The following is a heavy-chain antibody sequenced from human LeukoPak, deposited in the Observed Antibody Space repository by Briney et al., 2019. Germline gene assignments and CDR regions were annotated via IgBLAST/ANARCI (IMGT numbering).Heavy chain of an antibody. CDR3: AKGRSAVRDTFL. CDR1: GFSFSSYS. Sequence: GGSLRLSCVASGFSFSSYSMSWVRQAAGKGLEWVSAINPSGVTTAFAASVMGRFTISRDNSKNTPYLQMSSLRAEDTALYYCAKGRSAVRDTFLWGQGTVVTVSS. CDR2: INPSGVTT. J-gene: IGHJ3*01. V-gene: IGHV3-23*01. D-gene: IGHD2/OR15-2a*01.